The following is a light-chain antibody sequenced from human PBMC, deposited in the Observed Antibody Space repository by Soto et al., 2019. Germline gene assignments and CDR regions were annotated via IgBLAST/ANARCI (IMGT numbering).Light chain of an antibody. J-gene: IGKJ4*01. CDR2: KAS. CDR1: QSVSIW. Sequence: DIQMTQSPSTLSASVGDRVTITCRASQSVSIWLAWYQQKPGKAPKLLIHKASTLEYGVPSRFSGSGSGTDFTLTISSLQPDDFATYYCQQYDIYPVTFGGGTKVEIK. CDR3: QQYDIYPVT. V-gene: IGKV1-5*03.